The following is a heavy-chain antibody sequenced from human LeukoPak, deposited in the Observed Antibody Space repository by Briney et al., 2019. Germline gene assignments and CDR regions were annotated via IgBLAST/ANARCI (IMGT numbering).Heavy chain of an antibody. J-gene: IGHJ2*01. Sequence: PSETLSLTCTVSGGSISSYYWSWIRQPPGKGLEWIGYIYYSGSTNYNPSLKSRVTISVDTSKNQFSLKLSSVTAADTAVYYCARGGGKDWYFDLWGRGTLVTVSS. CDR3: ARGGGKDWYFDL. CDR2: IYYSGST. CDR1: GGSISSYY. D-gene: IGHD3-16*01. V-gene: IGHV4-59*01.